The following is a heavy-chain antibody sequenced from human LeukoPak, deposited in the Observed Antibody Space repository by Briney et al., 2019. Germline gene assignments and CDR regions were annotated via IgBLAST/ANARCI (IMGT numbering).Heavy chain of an antibody. CDR1: GGSFSGYY. J-gene: IGHJ5*02. D-gene: IGHD3-3*01. CDR2: INHSGST. CDR3: ARGLNYDFWSGYYTVSWFDP. Sequence: SGTLSLTCAVYGGSFSGYYWSWIRQPPGKGLEWIGEINHSGSTNYNPSLKSRVTISVDTSKNQFSLKLSSVTAADTAVYYCARGLNYDFWSGYYTVSWFDPWGQGTLVTVSS. V-gene: IGHV4-34*01.